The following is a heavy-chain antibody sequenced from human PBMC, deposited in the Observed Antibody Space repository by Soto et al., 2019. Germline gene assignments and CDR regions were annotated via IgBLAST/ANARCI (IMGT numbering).Heavy chain of an antibody. D-gene: IGHD2-15*01. CDR2: FDPEDGET. CDR3: ASLRAVGWCSGESCGVYYNYGMDD. Sequence: QVQLAQSGAEVKKPGASGKVSCKVSGYAVTELPMHWVRQAPGKGLEWMGGFDPEDGETIYAQGFQGRVTMPEDTSTETACIALRSHSSEETAVYYCASLRAVGWCSGESCGVYYNYGMDDWGQGTPVTVSS. J-gene: IGHJ6*02. CDR1: GYAVTELP. V-gene: IGHV1-24*01.